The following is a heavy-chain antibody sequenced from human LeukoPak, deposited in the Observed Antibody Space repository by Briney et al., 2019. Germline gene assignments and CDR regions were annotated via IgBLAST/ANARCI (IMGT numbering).Heavy chain of an antibody. J-gene: IGHJ4*02. Sequence: GGSLRLSCAPSVYTFSIYAMHWVREAPGKGVEYGSDISSKGGSTYYEDSVKGRFTISRDNPKNTLYVKIRSRREENTAVYSCVKGVVVVTARPFDYWGQGTLVTVSS. CDR3: VKGVVVVTARPFDY. CDR2: ISSKGGST. D-gene: IGHD2-21*02. CDR1: VYTFSIYA. V-gene: IGHV3-64D*08.